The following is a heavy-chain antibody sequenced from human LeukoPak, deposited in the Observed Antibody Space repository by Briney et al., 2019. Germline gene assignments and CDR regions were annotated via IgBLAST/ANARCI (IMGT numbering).Heavy chain of an antibody. J-gene: IGHJ3*02. CDR3: ARGAVAGHDAFDI. CDR1: GFTVSSNY. D-gene: IGHD6-19*01. CDR2: IYSGGST. V-gene: IGHV3-53*01. Sequence: GGSLRLSCAASGFTVSSNYMSWVRQAPGKGLEWVSVIYSGGSTYYADSVKGRFTISRDNSKNTLYLQMNSLRAEDTAVYYCARGAVAGHDAFDIWGQGTMVTVSS.